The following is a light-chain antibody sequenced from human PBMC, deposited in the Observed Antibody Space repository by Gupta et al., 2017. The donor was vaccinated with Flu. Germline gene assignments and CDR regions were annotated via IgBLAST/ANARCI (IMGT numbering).Light chain of an antibody. Sequence: NFILTQPHSVSASPGNTVTISCSRNSGSIASNYVQWYQRRPGGAPTVVIYEDGRRPAGVPDRFSGSIDISSTSATITSSGVVAEDDYYDYCKSFDGIQRVFGGGTRLTVL. CDR3: KSFDGIQRV. V-gene: IGLV6-57*03. J-gene: IGLJ3*02. CDR2: EDG. CDR1: SGSIASNY.